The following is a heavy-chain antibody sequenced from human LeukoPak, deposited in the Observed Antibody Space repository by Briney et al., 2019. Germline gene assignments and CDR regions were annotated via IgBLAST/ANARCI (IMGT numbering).Heavy chain of an antibody. D-gene: IGHD3-16*01. CDR2: IYYSGST. CDR1: GGSISSSSYY. CDR3: AREGRGSHSGY. V-gene: IGHV4-61*01. Sequence: SETLSLTCTVSGGSISSSSYYWNWIRQPPGKGLEWIGYIYYSGSTNYNPSLKSRVTMSVDPSKNQFSLKLSSVTAADTAVYYCAREGRGSHSGYWGQGSLVTVSS. J-gene: IGHJ4*02.